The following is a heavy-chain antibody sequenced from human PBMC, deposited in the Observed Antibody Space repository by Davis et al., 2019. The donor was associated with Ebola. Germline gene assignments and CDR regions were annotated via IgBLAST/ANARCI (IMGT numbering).Heavy chain of an antibody. Sequence: GGSLRLSCAASGFTLSSHWMGWVRQAPGKGLEWVANIKQGGSQQNYVDSVRGRFTISRDNAKNSLYLQMNSLRAEDTAVYYCMRWSLYSGHDCDLWGQGTLVTVS. CDR1: GFTLSSHW. CDR2: IKQGGSQQ. CDR3: MRWSLYSGHDCDL. D-gene: IGHD1-26*01. J-gene: IGHJ5*02. V-gene: IGHV3-7*01.